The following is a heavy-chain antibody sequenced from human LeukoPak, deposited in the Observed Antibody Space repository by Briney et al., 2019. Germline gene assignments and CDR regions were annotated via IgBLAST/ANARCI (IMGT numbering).Heavy chain of an antibody. CDR1: GFTFSSYG. CDR2: ISYDGSNK. CDR3: AKDWEAAEG. J-gene: IGHJ4*02. D-gene: IGHD6-13*01. Sequence: GGSLRLSCAASGFTFSSYGTHWVRQAPGKGLEWMAVISYDGSNKYYADSVKGRFTTSRDNSKNTLYLQMNSLRAEDTAVYYCAKDWEAAEGWGQGTLVTVSS. V-gene: IGHV3-30*18.